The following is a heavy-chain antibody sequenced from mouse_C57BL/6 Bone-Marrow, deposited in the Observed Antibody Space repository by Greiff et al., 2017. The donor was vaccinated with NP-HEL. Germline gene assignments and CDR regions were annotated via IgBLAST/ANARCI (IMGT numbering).Heavy chain of an antibody. J-gene: IGHJ1*03. CDR3: AKDPWDFDV. Sequence: EVQVVESGPGLVKPSQSLSLTCSVTGYSITSGYYWNWIRQFPGNKLEWMGYISYDGSNNYNPSLKNRISITRDTSKNQFFLKLNSVTTEDTATYYCAKDPWDFDVWGTGTTVTVSS. CDR2: ISYDGSN. CDR1: GYSITSGYY. V-gene: IGHV3-6*01.